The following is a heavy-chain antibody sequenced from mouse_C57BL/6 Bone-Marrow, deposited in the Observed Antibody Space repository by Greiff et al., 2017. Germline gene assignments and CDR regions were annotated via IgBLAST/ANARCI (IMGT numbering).Heavy chain of an antibody. J-gene: IGHJ2*01. CDR3: VKRSDSVGHFDY. V-gene: IGHV1-78*01. CDR2: IYPRDGST. Sequence: QVQLQQSDAELVKPGASVKISCKVSGYTFTDHTIHWMKQRPEQGLEWIGYIYPRDGSTKYNAKFKGKATLTADTSSSPAYLQLNSLTSEDSAVFFCVKRSDSVGHFDYCGQSTTLTVSS. CDR1: GYTFTDHT. D-gene: IGHD2-13*01.